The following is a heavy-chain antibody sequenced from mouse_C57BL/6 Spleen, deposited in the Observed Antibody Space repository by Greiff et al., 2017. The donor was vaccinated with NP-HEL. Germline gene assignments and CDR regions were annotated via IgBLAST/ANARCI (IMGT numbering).Heavy chain of an antibody. CDR1: GFNIKDYY. J-gene: IGHJ4*01. Sequence: EVQLQQSGAELVKPGASVKLSCTASGFNIKDYYMHWVKQRPEQGLEWIGRIDPEDGETKYAPKFQGKATITADTSSNTAYLQRSSLTSEDTAVYYCARERDTKGSGHYYAMDYWGQGTSVTVSS. V-gene: IGHV14-2*01. CDR2: IDPEDGET. D-gene: IGHD3-2*02. CDR3: ARERDTKGSGHYYAMDY.